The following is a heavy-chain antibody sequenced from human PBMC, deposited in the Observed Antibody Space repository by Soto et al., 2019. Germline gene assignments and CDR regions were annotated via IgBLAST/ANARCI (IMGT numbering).Heavy chain of an antibody. D-gene: IGHD5-18*01. V-gene: IGHV4-59*01. CDR2: VFYSGRT. J-gene: IGHJ4*02. CDR1: GGSINNFH. CDR3: ARIKIGYSYGSIIDF. Sequence: PSETLSLTCSVSGGSINNFHWSLIRQPPGKGLEWIGFVFYSGRTTYNPSLQVRVTISVDTSHNHFSLKVRSVTAADTATYYCARIKIGYSYGSIIDFWGQGKLVTVSS.